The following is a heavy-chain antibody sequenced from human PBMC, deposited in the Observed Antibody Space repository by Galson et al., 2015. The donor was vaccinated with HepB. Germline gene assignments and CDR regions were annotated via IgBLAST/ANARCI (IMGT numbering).Heavy chain of an antibody. CDR3: ARDTLYYYDSSGYHY. Sequence: SVKVSCKASGYTFTTYGVSWVRQAPGQGLEWMGWISAYNGNTNYAQNLQGRVTMTTDTSTSTAYMELRSLRSDDTAVYYCARDTLYYYDSSGYHYWGQGTLVTVSS. J-gene: IGHJ4*02. D-gene: IGHD3-22*01. CDR1: GYTFTTYG. CDR2: ISAYNGNT. V-gene: IGHV1-18*01.